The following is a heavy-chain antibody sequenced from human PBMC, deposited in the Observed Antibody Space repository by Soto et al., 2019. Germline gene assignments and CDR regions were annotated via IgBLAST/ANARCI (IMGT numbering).Heavy chain of an antibody. Sequence: QVQLQQWGAGLLKPSETLSLTCAVYGGSFSTDYWSWIRQPPGKGLEWIGEINPSGGTNYNPSLKSRVTISVATSKNQFSLKLSSLTAADTDVYYCARVLAARASRDFDYCGQGTRVTVSS. V-gene: IGHV4-34*01. CDR3: ARVLAARASRDFDY. D-gene: IGHD6-6*01. CDR1: GGSFSTDY. J-gene: IGHJ4*02. CDR2: INPSGGT.